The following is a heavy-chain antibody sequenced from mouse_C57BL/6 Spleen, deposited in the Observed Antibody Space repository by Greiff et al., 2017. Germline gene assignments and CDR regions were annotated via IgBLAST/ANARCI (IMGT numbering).Heavy chain of an antibody. CDR3: AKRGLITTVVAPDY. J-gene: IGHJ2*01. D-gene: IGHD1-1*01. Sequence: VQLQQSGPELVKPGASVKISCKASGYSFTGYYMNWVKQSPEKSLEWIGEINPSTGGTTYNQKFKAKATLTVDKSSSTAYMQLKSLQSEDSAVYYCAKRGLITTVVAPDYWGQGTTLTVSS. V-gene: IGHV1-42*01. CDR2: INPSTGGT. CDR1: GYSFTGYY.